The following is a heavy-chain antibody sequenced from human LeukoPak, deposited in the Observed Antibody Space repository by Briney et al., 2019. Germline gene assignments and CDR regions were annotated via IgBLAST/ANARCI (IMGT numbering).Heavy chain of an antibody. CDR1: GYTITSYD. CDR3: ARGSWAAANYFDY. CDR2: MNPNSGNT. J-gene: IGHJ4*02. V-gene: IGHV1-8*01. Sequence: ASVKVSCKASGYTITSYDINWVRQATGQGLQWMGWMNPNSGNTGYAQKFQRRVTMTRNTSISTAYMELSSLRSEDTAVYYCARGSWAAANYFDYWGQGTLVTVSS. D-gene: IGHD6-13*01.